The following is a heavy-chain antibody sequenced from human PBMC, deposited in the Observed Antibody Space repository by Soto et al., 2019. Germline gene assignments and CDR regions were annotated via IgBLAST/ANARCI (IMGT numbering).Heavy chain of an antibody. J-gene: IGHJ4*02. CDR2: IYYSGTT. CDR3: ASERGRGTFDY. CDR1: GASISSGDYY. V-gene: IGHV4-30-4*01. Sequence: PSETLSLTCTVSGASISSGDYYWSWIRQSPGKGLEWIGYIYYSGTTYYNPSLKSRVTTSLDTSKNQLSLKLTSVTAADTAVYYCASERGRGTFDYWGQGTLVTVS.